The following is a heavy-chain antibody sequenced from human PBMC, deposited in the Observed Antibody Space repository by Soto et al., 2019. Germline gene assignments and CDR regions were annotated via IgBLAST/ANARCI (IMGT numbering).Heavy chain of an antibody. V-gene: IGHV3-48*03. CDR3: ASWSAGSPFHLDY. Sequence: GGSLRLSCAASGFTFRNYEINWVRQAPGKGLEWVSYISSTGSAIYYADSVKGRFTISRDNAKKSLYLQMNSLRAEDTAVYYCASWSAGSPFHLDYWGQGTLVTVSS. D-gene: IGHD6-13*01. CDR2: ISSTGSAI. CDR1: GFTFRNYE. J-gene: IGHJ4*02.